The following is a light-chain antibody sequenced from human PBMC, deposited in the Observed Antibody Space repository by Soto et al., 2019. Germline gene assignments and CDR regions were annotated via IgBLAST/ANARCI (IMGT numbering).Light chain of an antibody. Sequence: DVQMTQSPSSLSALVGDRVTITCGSSQSVSRYLNWYQHKPGKAPKLLINAASNLRSGVPSRFSGSGSGTDFTLTIDGLQPEDFAVYYCQQSYITPPITFGQGTRLEI. V-gene: IGKV1-39*01. CDR1: QSVSRY. CDR3: QQSYITPPIT. CDR2: AAS. J-gene: IGKJ5*01.